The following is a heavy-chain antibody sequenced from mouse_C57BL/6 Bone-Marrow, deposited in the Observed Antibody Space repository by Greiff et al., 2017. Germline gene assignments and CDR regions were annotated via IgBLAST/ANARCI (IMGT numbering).Heavy chain of an antibody. V-gene: IGHV1-81*01. J-gene: IGHJ2*01. Sequence: VKLQQSGAELARPGASVKLSCKASGYTFTSHGISWVKQRTGQGLEWIGEIYPRSGNTYYNEKFKGKATLTADKSSSTAYMELRSLTSEDSAVYFCAREMITQYYFDYWGQGTTLTVSS. CDR2: IYPRSGNT. CDR1: GYTFTSHG. CDR3: AREMITQYYFDY. D-gene: IGHD2-4*01.